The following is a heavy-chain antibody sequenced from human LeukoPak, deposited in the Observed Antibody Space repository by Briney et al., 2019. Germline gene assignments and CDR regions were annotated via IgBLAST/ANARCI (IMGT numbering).Heavy chain of an antibody. CDR2: IQYDGTNK. J-gene: IGHJ4*02. D-gene: IGHD2-2*01. CDR3: ARELSTVDY. Sequence: GGSLRLSCAASGFTFSGYNIHWVRQAPGKGLEWVAFIQYDGTNKYYADSLKGRFTISRDNSKNTLCLQMNSLRAEDTAVYYCARELSTVDYWGQGTLVTVSS. V-gene: IGHV3-30*02. CDR1: GFTFSGYN.